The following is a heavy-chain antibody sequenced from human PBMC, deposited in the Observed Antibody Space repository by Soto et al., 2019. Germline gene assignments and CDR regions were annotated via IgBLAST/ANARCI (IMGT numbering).Heavy chain of an antibody. J-gene: IGHJ6*03. CDR1: GGSISSYY. Sequence: SETLSLTCTVSGGSISSYYWSWIRQPPGKGLEWIGYIYYSGSTNYSPSLKSRVTISVDTSKNQFSLKLSSVTAADTAVYYCGRTYDSGTYYYYYMDVWGKGTTVTVSS. V-gene: IGHV4-59*01. D-gene: IGHD3-10*01. CDR3: GRTYDSGTYYYYYMDV. CDR2: IYYSGST.